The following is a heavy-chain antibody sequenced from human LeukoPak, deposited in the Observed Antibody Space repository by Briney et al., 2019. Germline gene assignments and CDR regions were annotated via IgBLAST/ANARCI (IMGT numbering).Heavy chain of an antibody. CDR3: AREARYYDILTGWTNWFDP. J-gene: IGHJ5*02. D-gene: IGHD3-9*01. CDR1: GYTFTNYY. CDR2: TNPSGGST. Sequence: GASVKVSCKASGYTFTNYYMHWVRQAPGQGLEWMEITNPSGGSTSYAQKFQGRVTMTRDMSTSTVYMELSSLRSEDTAVYYCAREARYYDILTGWTNWFDPWGQGTLVTVSS. V-gene: IGHV1-46*01.